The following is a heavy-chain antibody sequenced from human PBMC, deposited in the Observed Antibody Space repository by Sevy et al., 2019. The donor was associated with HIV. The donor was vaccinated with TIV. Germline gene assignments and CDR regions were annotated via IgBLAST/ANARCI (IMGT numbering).Heavy chain of an antibody. Sequence: GGSLRLSCAASGFTFSGYWMHWVRQAPGKGLVWVSLINSDGSSTNYADSVKGRFTNSRDNSKNTLYLQMNSLRAEDTAVYYCAKGSSSSWATYYYYYYGMDVWGQGTTVTVSS. V-gene: IGHV3-74*01. CDR3: AKGSSSSWATYYYYYYGMDV. CDR1: GFTFSGYW. D-gene: IGHD6-13*01. J-gene: IGHJ6*02. CDR2: INSDGSST.